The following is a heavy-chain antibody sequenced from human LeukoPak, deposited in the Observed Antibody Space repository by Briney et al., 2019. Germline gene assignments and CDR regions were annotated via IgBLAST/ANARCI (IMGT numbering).Heavy chain of an antibody. CDR2: ISAYNGNT. CDR3: ARDRNRRDIVATY. CDR1: GGTFSSYA. Sequence: ASVKVSCKASGGTFSSYAISWVRQAPGQGLEWMGWISAYNGNTNYAQKLQGRVTMTTDTSTSTAYMELRSLRSDDTAVYYCARDRNRRDIVATYWGQGTLVTVSS. D-gene: IGHD5-12*01. J-gene: IGHJ4*02. V-gene: IGHV1-18*01.